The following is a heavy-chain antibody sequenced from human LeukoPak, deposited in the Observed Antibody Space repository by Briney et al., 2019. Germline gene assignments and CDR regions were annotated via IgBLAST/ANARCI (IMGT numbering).Heavy chain of an antibody. CDR2: INPNSGGS. D-gene: IGHD6-19*01. J-gene: IGHJ4*02. CDR1: GYTFTDYY. V-gene: IGHV1-2*06. CDR3: AKGESSGWSAPIDY. Sequence: ASVKVSCKASGYTFTDYYMHWVRQAPGQGLEWMGRINPNSGGSNYAQKFQGRVTMTRDTSISTAYMELNRLRSDDTAVYYCAKGESSGWSAPIDYWGQGTLVTVSS.